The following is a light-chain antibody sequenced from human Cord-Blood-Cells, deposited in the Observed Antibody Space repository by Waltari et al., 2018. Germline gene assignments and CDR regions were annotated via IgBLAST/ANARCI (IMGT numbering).Light chain of an antibody. Sequence: QSALTQPRSVSGSPGQSVTISCTGTRSDVVGYNYVSWYHQHPVKAPKLMIYDVGKRPSGVPDRFSGSKSGNTASLTISGLQAEDEADYYCCSYAGSYTYVFGTGTKVTVL. V-gene: IGLV2-11*01. J-gene: IGLJ1*01. CDR2: DVG. CDR3: CSYAGSYTYV. CDR1: RSDVVGYNY.